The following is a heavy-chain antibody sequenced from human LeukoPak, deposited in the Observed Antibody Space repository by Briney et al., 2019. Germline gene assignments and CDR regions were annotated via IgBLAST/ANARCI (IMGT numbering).Heavy chain of an antibody. D-gene: IGHD3-3*01. Sequence: GGSLRLSCAASGFTFSSYSMNWVRQAPGKGLEWVTGISDSGVSTYYADSVKGRFTISRDNSKNTLYLQMNSLRAEDTAVYYCAKVITIFGVVTAGFDYWGQGTLVTVSS. CDR2: ISDSGVST. CDR3: AKVITIFGVVTAGFDY. V-gene: IGHV3-23*01. J-gene: IGHJ4*02. CDR1: GFTFSSYS.